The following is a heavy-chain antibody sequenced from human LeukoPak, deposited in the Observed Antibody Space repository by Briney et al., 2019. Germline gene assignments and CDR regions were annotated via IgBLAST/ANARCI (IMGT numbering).Heavy chain of an antibody. Sequence: GGSLRLSCAASGFTFSSYAMTWVRQAPGKGLQWVSAVSGSGAHTYYADSVKGRFTISRDNSKNTLYLQMNSLRGDDSALYYCTPLHIRVATDYRGYWGQGTLVTVSS. CDR2: VSGSGAHT. D-gene: IGHD4-11*01. V-gene: IGHV3-23*01. J-gene: IGHJ4*02. CDR3: TPLHIRVATDYRGY. CDR1: GFTFSSYA.